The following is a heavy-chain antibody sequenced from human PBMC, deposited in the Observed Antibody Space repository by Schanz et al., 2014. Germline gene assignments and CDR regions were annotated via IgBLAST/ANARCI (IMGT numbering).Heavy chain of an antibody. V-gene: IGHV3-33*01. CDR1: GFTFSSYG. D-gene: IGHD1-26*01. J-gene: IGHJ4*02. Sequence: QVQLVESGGGVVQLGRSLRLSCAASGFTFSSYGMHWVRQAPGKGLEWVAVIWYDGSNKYYADSVKGRFTISRDNSKNTLFLQMNSLRAEDTAVYYCARDHTTESYYSAGPPIDYWGQGTLLTVSS. CDR2: IWYDGSNK. CDR3: ARDHTTESYYSAGPPIDY.